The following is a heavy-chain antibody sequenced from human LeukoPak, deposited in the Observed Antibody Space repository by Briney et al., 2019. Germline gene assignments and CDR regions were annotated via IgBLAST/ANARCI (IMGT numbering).Heavy chain of an antibody. CDR2: INNNGGTT. V-gene: IGHV3-64D*08. D-gene: IGHD2-2*01. CDR3: VKAQGYCGSSTCYFDY. J-gene: IGHJ4*02. Sequence: QPGGSLRLSCSASGFTFSSYVMYWVRQAPGKALEYVSAINNNGGTTSYADSVKGRFTISRDNSKNTLSLQMSSLRVEDTAVYYCVKAQGYCGSSTCYFDYWGRGTLVTVSS. CDR1: GFTFSSYV.